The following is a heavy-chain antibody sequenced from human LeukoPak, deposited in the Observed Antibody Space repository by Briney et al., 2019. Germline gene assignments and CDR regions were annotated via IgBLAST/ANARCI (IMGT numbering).Heavy chain of an antibody. CDR3: AGEKNDYSNQYYFDY. J-gene: IGHJ4*02. CDR1: GGSISSGGYY. V-gene: IGHV4-31*01. D-gene: IGHD4-11*01. Sequence: PSETLSLTCTVSGGSISSGGYYWSWIRQHPGKGLEWIGYIYYSGSTYYNPSLKSPVTISVDTSKNQFSLKLSSVTAADTAVYYCAGEKNDYSNQYYFDYWGQGTLVTVSS. CDR2: IYYSGST.